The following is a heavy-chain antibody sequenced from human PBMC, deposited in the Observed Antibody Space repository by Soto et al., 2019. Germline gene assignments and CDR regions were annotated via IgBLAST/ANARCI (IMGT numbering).Heavy chain of an antibody. CDR2: IYSGGST. CDR1: GGSINSYY. Sequence: VQLQESGPGLVKPSETLSLTCTVSGGSINSYYWSWIRQPAGKGLEWIGRIYSGGSTNYHPSLKSRLNVSVDTSKNQFSLKLTSVTAADTAVYYCARGPGGFGDFSLDYWGQGTLVTVSS. V-gene: IGHV4-4*07. J-gene: IGHJ4*02. D-gene: IGHD3-10*01. CDR3: ARGPGGFGDFSLDY.